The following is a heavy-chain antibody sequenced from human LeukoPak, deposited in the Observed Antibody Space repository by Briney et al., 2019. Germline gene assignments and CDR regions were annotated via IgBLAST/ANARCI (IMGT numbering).Heavy chain of an antibody. D-gene: IGHD2-21*01. J-gene: IGHJ1*01. CDR3: ATSGDCGGDCYGEYFQH. Sequence: GASVKVSCKASGGTFSSYTISWVRQAPGQGLEWMGRIIPILGIANYAQKFQGRVTITADKSTSTAYMGLSSLRSEGTAVYYCATSGDCGGDCYGEYFQHWGQGTLVTVSS. CDR2: IIPILGIA. CDR1: GGTFSSYT. V-gene: IGHV1-69*02.